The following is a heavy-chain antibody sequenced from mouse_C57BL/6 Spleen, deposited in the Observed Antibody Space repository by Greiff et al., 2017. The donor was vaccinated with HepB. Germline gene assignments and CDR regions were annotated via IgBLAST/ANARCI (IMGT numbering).Heavy chain of an antibody. CDR1: GYAFSSSW. CDR2: IYPGDGDT. J-gene: IGHJ1*03. V-gene: IGHV1-82*01. D-gene: IGHD2-3*01. CDR3: ARKEDGFNWYFDV. Sequence: ESGPELVKPGASVKISCKASGYAFSSSWMNWVKQRPGKGLEWIGRIYPGDGDTNYNGKFKGKATLTADKSSSTAYMQLSSLTSEDSAVYFCARKEDGFNWYFDVWGTGTTVTVSS.